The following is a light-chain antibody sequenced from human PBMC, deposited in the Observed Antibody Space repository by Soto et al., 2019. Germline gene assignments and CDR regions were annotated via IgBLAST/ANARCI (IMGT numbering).Light chain of an antibody. Sequence: EIVLTQSPDTLSLSPGERTTLSCRASQSVGSTYLAWYQQKPGQGPRLLIHGASSRATGIPDRFSGSGSGTDFILTISRLEPEDFAVYYCQQYGSSPWTFGQGTKVEVK. V-gene: IGKV3-20*01. CDR1: QSVGSTY. CDR2: GAS. J-gene: IGKJ1*01. CDR3: QQYGSSPWT.